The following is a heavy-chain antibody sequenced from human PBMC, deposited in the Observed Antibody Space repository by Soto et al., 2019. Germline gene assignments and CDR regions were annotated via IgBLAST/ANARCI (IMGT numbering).Heavy chain of an antibody. CDR2: ISHDGLKK. D-gene: IGHD1-26*01. V-gene: IGHV3-30*18. CDR3: AKDWVGVSYKNYFDY. Sequence: QVQLVESGGGVVQPGRSLRLSCAASQFTFSDYGMHWFRQAPGKGLEWVAGISHDGLKKHYADSVKCRFTVSRDNSKKTGYLQLSSLRVADTAVDYCAKDWVGVSYKNYFDYWGQGTLVTVSS. CDR1: QFTFSDYG. J-gene: IGHJ4*02.